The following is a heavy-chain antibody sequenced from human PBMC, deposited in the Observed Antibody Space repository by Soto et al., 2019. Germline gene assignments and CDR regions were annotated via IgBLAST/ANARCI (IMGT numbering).Heavy chain of an antibody. V-gene: IGHV3-53*01. Sequence: EVQLVESGGGLIQPGGSLRLSCAASGFSVSSNYMTWVRQAPGKGLEWVSVIYSGGTTYYADSVKGRFTISRDNSKNTLYIKMNNLRAEDTAVYYCARDHTPTRFLETDGMDVWGQGTTVTVSS. CDR3: ARDHTPTRFLETDGMDV. J-gene: IGHJ6*02. CDR2: IYSGGTT. D-gene: IGHD3-3*01. CDR1: GFSVSSNY.